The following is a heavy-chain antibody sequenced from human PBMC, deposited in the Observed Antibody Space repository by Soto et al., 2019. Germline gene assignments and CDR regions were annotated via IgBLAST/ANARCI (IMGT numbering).Heavy chain of an antibody. CDR2: IYYSGST. V-gene: IGHV4-31*03. D-gene: IGHD3-3*01. CDR3: ASGGRDYYDFWSGYYTLDWFDP. Sequence: SETLSLTCPVSGFSISSGCYYWSWFRQHPGKGLEWIGYIYYSGSTYYNPSLKSRVTISVDTSKNQFSLKLSSVTAADTAVYYCASGGRDYYDFWSGYYTLDWFDPWGQGTLVNVSS. J-gene: IGHJ5*02. CDR1: GFSISSGCYY.